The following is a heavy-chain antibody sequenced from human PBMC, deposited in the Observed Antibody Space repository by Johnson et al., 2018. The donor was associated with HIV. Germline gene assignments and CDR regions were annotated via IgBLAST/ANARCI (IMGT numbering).Heavy chain of an antibody. J-gene: IGHJ3*02. CDR1: GFTFSSYG. Sequence: QVQLVESGGGVVQPGRSLRLSCAASGFTFSSYGMHWVRQAPGKGLEWVAVISYDGSNKYSADSVKGRFTISRDNSKNTLYLQMNSLRAEDTAVYYCARAVGVIIGDAFDIWGQGTMVTVSS. CDR3: ARAVGVIIGDAFDI. V-gene: IGHV3-30*03. D-gene: IGHD3-10*01. CDR2: ISYDGSNK.